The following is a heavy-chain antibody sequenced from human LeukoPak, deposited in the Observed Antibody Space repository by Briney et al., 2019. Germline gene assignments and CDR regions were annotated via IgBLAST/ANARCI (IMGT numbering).Heavy chain of an antibody. J-gene: IGHJ4*02. CDR1: GGSFSGYY. CDR3: ARALPGDDFWSGYPNSFDY. CDR2: IYHSGST. V-gene: IGHV4-34*01. D-gene: IGHD3-3*01. Sequence: SETLSLTCAVYGGSFSGYYWSWIRQPPGKGLEWIGSIYHSGSTYYNPSLKSRVTISVDTSKNQFSLKLSSVTAADTAVYYCARALPGDDFWSGYPNSFDYWGQGTLVTVSS.